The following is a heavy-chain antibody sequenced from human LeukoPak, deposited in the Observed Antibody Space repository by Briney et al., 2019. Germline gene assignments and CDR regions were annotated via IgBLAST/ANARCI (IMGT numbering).Heavy chain of an antibody. CDR1: GGSISSSSYY. D-gene: IGHD3-22*01. CDR2: IYYSGST. V-gene: IGHV4-39*07. Sequence: PSETLSLTCTVSGGSISSSSYYWGWIRQPPGKGLEWIGSIYYSGSTYYNPSLKSRVTISVDTSKNQFSLKLSSVAAADTAVYYCARHRYYYDSSGYGNYFDYWGQGTLVTVSS. J-gene: IGHJ4*02. CDR3: ARHRYYYDSSGYGNYFDY.